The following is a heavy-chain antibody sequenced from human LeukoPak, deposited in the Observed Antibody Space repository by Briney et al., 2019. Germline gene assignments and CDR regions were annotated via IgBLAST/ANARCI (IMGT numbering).Heavy chain of an antibody. CDR1: GFTLSSDW. CDR2: IKQDGREK. V-gene: IGHV3-7*01. D-gene: IGHD7-27*01. CDR3: ARDQAYLGIQNNWFDP. J-gene: IGHJ5*02. Sequence: GGSLRLSCAASGFTLSSDWMSWVRQAPGEGLGWVANIKQDGREKYYVDSVTGRFTISRDNAKNSLSLQMNSLRAEDTAVYYCARDQAYLGIQNNWFDPWGQGTRVSVSS.